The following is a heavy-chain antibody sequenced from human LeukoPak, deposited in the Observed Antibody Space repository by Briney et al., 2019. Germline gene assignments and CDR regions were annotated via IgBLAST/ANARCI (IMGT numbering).Heavy chain of an antibody. CDR3: ARSSSGTSSIDS. D-gene: IGHD1-26*01. CDR2: INHSGST. V-gene: IGHV4-34*01. Sequence: SETLSLTCAVYGGSFSGYYWSWIPQPPGKGLEWIGEINHSGSTNYNPSLKSRVTISVDTSKNQFSLKLSSVTAADTAMFFCARSSSGTSSIDSWGQGALVTVSS. J-gene: IGHJ4*02. CDR1: GGSFSGYY.